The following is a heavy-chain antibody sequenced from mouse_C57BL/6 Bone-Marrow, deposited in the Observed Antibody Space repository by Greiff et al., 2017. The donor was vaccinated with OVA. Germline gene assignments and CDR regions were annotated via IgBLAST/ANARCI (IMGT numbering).Heavy chain of an antibody. V-gene: IGHV5-17*01. Sequence: VQLKESGGGLVKPGGSLKLSCAATGFTFSDYGMYWVRQAPAKGLEWVAYISSGSSTIYYAATVKGRFTISRDNAKNTLFLQMTSLRSEDTAMYYCARTPFYYAMDYWGQGTSVTVSS. J-gene: IGHJ4*01. CDR2: ISSGSSTI. CDR1: GFTFSDYG. CDR3: ARTPFYYAMDY.